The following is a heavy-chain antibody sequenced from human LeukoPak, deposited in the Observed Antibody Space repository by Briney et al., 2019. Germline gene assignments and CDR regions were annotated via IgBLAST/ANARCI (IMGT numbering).Heavy chain of an antibody. CDR3: ARGDDYGGAWYYFDC. V-gene: IGHV3-53*01. CDR2: IYSAGST. D-gene: IGHD4-23*01. CDR1: GFTVSSNY. J-gene: IGHJ4*02. Sequence: PGGSLRLSCAASGFTVSSNYYMNWVSRAPGKGLEWGSVIYSAGSTYYADPVKGRFTISRDNSKTTVYLQMDSLRAEDTAVYYCARGDDYGGAWYYFDCWGQGTLVTVSS.